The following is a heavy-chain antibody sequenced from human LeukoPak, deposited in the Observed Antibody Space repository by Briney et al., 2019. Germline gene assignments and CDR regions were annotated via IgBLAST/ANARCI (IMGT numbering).Heavy chain of an antibody. CDR1: GFTVSSNY. V-gene: IGHV3-53*01. CDR3: ARVVEQWLVVEGDNWFDP. J-gene: IGHJ5*02. Sequence: GGSLRLSCAASGFTVSSNYMSWVRQAPGKGLEWVSLTYYGDNTDYADSVKGRFTVSRDNSKNTLYLQMNSLRAEDTAVYYCARVVEQWLVVEGDNWFDPWGQGTLVTVSS. D-gene: IGHD6-19*01. CDR2: TYYGDNT.